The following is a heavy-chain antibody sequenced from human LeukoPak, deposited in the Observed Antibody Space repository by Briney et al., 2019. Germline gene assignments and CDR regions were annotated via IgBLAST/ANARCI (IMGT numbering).Heavy chain of an antibody. CDR3: ARSRYCSGGSCHRGDY. D-gene: IGHD2-15*01. Sequence: SETLSLTCAVYGGSFSGYYWSWIRQPPGKGLEWIGEINHSGSTNYNPSLESRVTISVDTSKNQFSLKLSSVTAADTAVYYCARSRYCSGGSCHRGDYWGQGTLVTVSS. J-gene: IGHJ4*02. V-gene: IGHV4-34*01. CDR1: GGSFSGYY. CDR2: INHSGST.